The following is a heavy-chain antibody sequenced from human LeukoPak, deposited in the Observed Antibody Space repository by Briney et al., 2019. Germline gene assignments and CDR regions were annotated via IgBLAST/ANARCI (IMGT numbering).Heavy chain of an antibody. D-gene: IGHD4-17*01. CDR3: AREVDSGKYFDY. V-gene: IGHV4-59*01. Sequence: PSETLSLTCTASGGSISSYYWSWIRQPPGKGLEWIGYIFSSGSTNYNPSLKSRVTMSVDASKNQLSLRLSSVTAADTAVYYCAREVDSGKYFDYWGQGTLVTVSS. CDR1: GGSISSYY. CDR2: IFSSGST. J-gene: IGHJ4*02.